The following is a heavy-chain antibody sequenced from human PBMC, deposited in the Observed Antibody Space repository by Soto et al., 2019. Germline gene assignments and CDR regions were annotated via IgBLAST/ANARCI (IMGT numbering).Heavy chain of an antibody. D-gene: IGHD2-2*01. Sequence: DVQLVESGGGVVQAGGFLRLSCIGSNFTFSNFWMTWVRQAPGKGLEWVANIRPDGSENNFVDSVKGRFTIARDNAKNARYLPMSSVREEETAVYYCARVAERTSSFRWFDPWGQGTLVTVSS. CDR3: ARVAERTSSFRWFDP. V-gene: IGHV3-7*01. CDR1: NFTFSNFW. J-gene: IGHJ5*02. CDR2: IRPDGSEN.